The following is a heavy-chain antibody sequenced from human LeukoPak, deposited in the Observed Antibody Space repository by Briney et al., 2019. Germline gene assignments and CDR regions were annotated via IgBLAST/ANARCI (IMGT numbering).Heavy chain of an antibody. Sequence: GGTLRLSCAAYGFTFSSYAMHWVRQAPGKGLEWVAVISYDGSNKYYADSVKGRFTISRDNSMNTVYLQMNSLRAEDTAVYYCATETDDYWGQGTLVTVSS. V-gene: IGHV3-30*14. CDR2: ISYDGSNK. CDR3: ATETDDY. D-gene: IGHD2-21*02. J-gene: IGHJ4*02. CDR1: GFTFSSYA.